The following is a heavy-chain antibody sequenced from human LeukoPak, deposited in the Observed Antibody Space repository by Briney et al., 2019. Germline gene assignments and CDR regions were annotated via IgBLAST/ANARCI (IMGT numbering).Heavy chain of an antibody. CDR1: GFTFSSYS. V-gene: IGHV3-21*01. D-gene: IGHD1-26*01. CDR3: ARGVIVGATPFDY. CDR2: ISSSSSYI. J-gene: IGHJ4*02. Sequence: GGSLRLSCAASGFTFSSYSMTWVRQAPGKGLEWVSSISSSSSYIYYADSVKGRFTISRDNAKNSLYLQMNSLRAEDTAVYYCARGVIVGATPFDYWGQGTLVTVSS.